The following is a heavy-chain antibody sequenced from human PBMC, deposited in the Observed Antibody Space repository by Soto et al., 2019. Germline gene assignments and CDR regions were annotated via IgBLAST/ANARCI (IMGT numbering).Heavy chain of an antibody. Sequence: GGSLRLSCAASGFSFTTYVMHWVRQAPGKGLEWVAVISHDGSYKYYGDAVKGRFTISRDTSKNAVYLEMSSLRPEDTAVYYCAKGLLAIVGTTLPRDAFNIWGQGTMVTVSS. CDR2: ISHDGSYK. V-gene: IGHV3-30*18. D-gene: IGHD1-26*01. J-gene: IGHJ3*02. CDR3: AKGLLAIVGTTLPRDAFNI. CDR1: GFSFTTYV.